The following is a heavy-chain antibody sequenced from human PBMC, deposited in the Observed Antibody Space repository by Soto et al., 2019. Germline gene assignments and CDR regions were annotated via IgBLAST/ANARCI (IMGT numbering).Heavy chain of an antibody. CDR3: AKERRNYDSSSYQLMGPPSFDP. D-gene: IGHD3-22*01. CDR1: GFTFSSYG. J-gene: IGHJ5*02. V-gene: IGHV3-30*18. Sequence: PGGSLRLSCAASGFTFSSYGMHWVRQDPGKGLEWVADRSYDGSNKYYADSVKGRFTISRDNSKNTLYLQMNSLRAEDTAVYYCAKERRNYDSSSYQLMGPPSFDPWGQATLLTVSS. CDR2: RSYDGSNK.